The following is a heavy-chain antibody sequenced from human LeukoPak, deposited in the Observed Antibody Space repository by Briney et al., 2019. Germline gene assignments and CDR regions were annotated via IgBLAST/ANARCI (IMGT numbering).Heavy chain of an antibody. CDR3: TTVDPQYYYDSSGYYFDY. CDR2: IKSKTDGGTT. V-gene: IGHV3-15*01. Sequence: PGGSLSLSCAASGFTFSNAWMSWVRQAPGKGLEWVGRIKSKTDGGTTDYAAPVKGRFTISSDDSKNTLYLQMNRLKTEDTAVYYCTTVDPQYYYDSSGYYFDYWGQGTLVTVSS. CDR1: GFTFSNAW. D-gene: IGHD3-22*01. J-gene: IGHJ4*02.